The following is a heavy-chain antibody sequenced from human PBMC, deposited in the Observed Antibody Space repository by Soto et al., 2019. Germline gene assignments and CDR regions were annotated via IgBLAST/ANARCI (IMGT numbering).Heavy chain of an antibody. Sequence: KASETLFLTCTVSGGSISSGGYYWSWIRQHPGKGLEWIGYIYYSGSTYYNPSLKSRVTISVDTSKNQFSLKLSSVTAADTAVYYCARDWADDSSGYYYYYGMDVWGQGTTVTVSS. CDR3: ARDWADDSSGYYYYYGMDV. V-gene: IGHV4-31*03. D-gene: IGHD3-22*01. CDR2: IYYSGST. J-gene: IGHJ6*02. CDR1: GGSISSGGYY.